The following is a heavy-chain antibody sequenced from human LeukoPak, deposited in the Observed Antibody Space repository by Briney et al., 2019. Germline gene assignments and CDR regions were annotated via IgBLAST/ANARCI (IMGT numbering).Heavy chain of an antibody. Sequence: ASVKVSCKASGYTFTSYGISWVRQAPGQGLEWMGWISAYNGNTNYAQKLQGRVTMTTDTSTSTAYMELRSLRSDDTAVYYCARDRCSSTSCYRPSNWFDPWGQGTLVTVSS. V-gene: IGHV1-18*01. CDR2: ISAYNGNT. CDR3: ARDRCSSTSCYRPSNWFDP. CDR1: GYTFTSYG. J-gene: IGHJ5*02. D-gene: IGHD2-2*01.